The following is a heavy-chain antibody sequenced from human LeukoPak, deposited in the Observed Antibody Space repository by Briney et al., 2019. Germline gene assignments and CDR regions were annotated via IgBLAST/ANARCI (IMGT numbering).Heavy chain of an antibody. D-gene: IGHD3-10*01. J-gene: IGHJ4*02. Sequence: SETLSLTCTVSGVSISSYYWSWIRQPAGKGLEWIGRIHTSGSTNYNPSLKSRVTMSVDTSKNQFSLKLSSVTAADTAVYYCARDRYYYGSGSYYFDYWGQGTLVTVSS. V-gene: IGHV4-4*07. CDR2: IHTSGST. CDR1: GVSISSYY. CDR3: ARDRYYYGSGSYYFDY.